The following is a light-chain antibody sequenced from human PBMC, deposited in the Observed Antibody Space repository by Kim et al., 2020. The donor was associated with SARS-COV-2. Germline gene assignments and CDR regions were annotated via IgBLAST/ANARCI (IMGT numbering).Light chain of an antibody. CDR1: QSVRSN. CDR2: GAS. CDR3: QQYDDWRPYT. V-gene: IGKV3-15*01. Sequence: EIVVTQSPATLSVSPGERATLSCRASQSVRSNLAWYQQKPGQAPRLLIYGASTRATGIPARFSGSGSGTEFTLTISSLQSEDSAIYYCQQYDDWRPYTFGQGTKLEIK. J-gene: IGKJ2*01.